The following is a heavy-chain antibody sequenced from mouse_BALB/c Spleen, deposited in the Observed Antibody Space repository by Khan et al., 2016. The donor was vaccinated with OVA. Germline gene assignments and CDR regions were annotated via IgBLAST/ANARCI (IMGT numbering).Heavy chain of an antibody. CDR2: IWSDGKT. CDR1: GFSLTSYG. CDR3: ARNTQMITTVMDY. V-gene: IGHV2-6*02. D-gene: IGHD2-4*01. Sequence: QLKESGPGLVAPSQSLSITCTVSGFSLTSYGVHWVRQPPGKGLEWLVVIWSDGKTTYNSTLKSRLSISKDNSKSQVFLKMNSLQTDDTAMYYCARNTQMITTVMDYWGQGTSVTVSS. J-gene: IGHJ4*01.